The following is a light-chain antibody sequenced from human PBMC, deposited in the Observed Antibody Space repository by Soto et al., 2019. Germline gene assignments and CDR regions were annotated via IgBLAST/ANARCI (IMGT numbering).Light chain of an antibody. CDR1: QSISSSD. V-gene: IGKV3-20*01. CDR3: QQYGSSLMYP. CDR2: GAS. Sequence: ESVLTQSPDTLSLSPGERATLSCRASQSISSSDLAWYQHKPGQAPRLLIYGASSRATCIPDRFSGSGSGTDFTLTISRLEPEDFAVYYCQQYGSSLMYPFGQGNKLEIK. J-gene: IGKJ2*01.